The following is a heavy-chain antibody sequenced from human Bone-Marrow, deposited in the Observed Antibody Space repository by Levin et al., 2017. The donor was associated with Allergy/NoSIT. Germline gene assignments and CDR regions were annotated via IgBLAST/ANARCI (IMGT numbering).Heavy chain of an antibody. J-gene: IGHJ4*02. CDR3: ASASGSSGWFHTPLDY. D-gene: IGHD6-19*01. CDR1: GDSVSSNSAA. V-gene: IGHV6-1*01. CDR2: TYYRSKWYN. Sequence: SQTLSLTCAISGDSVSSNSAAWNWIRQSPSRGLEWLGRTYYRSKWYNDYAVSVKSRITINPDTSKNQFSLQLNSVTPEDTAVYYCASASGSSGWFHTPLDYWGQGTLVTVSS.